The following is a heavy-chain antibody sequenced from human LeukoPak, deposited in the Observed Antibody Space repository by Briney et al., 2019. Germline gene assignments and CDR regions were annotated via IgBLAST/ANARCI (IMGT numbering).Heavy chain of an antibody. V-gene: IGHV3-48*02. CDR1: GFTSSTYS. D-gene: IGHD5-24*01. J-gene: IGHJ4*02. Sequence: GGSLRLSCTASGFTSSTYSMNWVRQAPGKGLEWGSYISSSSSTIYYADSVKGRFTISRDNAKNSLYLQMNSLRDGDTAVYYCARASFQRWLQLGGDWGQGALVTVSS. CDR3: ARASFQRWLQLGGD. CDR2: ISSSSSTI.